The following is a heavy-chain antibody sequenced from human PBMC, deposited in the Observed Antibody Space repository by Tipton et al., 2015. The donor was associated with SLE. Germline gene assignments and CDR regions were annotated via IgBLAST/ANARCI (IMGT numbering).Heavy chain of an antibody. V-gene: IGHV4-38-2*02. CDR1: GGSISSGYY. CDR3: ARVGYGDYGGIDY. CDR2: IYHSGST. D-gene: IGHD4-17*01. Sequence: LRLSCTVSGGSISSGYYWGWIRQPPGKGLEWIGSIYHSGSTYYNPSLKSRVTISVDTSKNQFSLKLSSVTAADTAVYYCARVGYGDYGGIDYWGQGTPVTVSS. J-gene: IGHJ4*02.